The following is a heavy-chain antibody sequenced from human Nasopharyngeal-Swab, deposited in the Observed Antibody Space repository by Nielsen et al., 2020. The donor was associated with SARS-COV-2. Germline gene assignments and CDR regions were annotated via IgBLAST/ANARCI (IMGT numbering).Heavy chain of an antibody. D-gene: IGHD3-22*01. Sequence: GESLKISCAASGFTFSRYTMHWVRQAPGKGLEWVAVMSYDGRNKYYADSVKGRFTISRDISKNTLYLQMNSLRAEDTAVFYCASTPLDSSGYYYAFHYWGRGTLVTVSS. CDR1: GFTFSRYT. CDR3: ASTPLDSSGYYYAFHY. V-gene: IGHV3-30*04. J-gene: IGHJ4*02. CDR2: MSYDGRNK.